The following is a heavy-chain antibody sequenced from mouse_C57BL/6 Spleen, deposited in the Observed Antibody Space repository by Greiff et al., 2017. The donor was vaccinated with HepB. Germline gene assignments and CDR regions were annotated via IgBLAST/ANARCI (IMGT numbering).Heavy chain of an antibody. Sequence: DVQLVESGGGLVKPGGSLKLSCAASGFTFSDYGMHWVRQAPEKGLEWVAYISSGSSTIYYADTVKGRFTISRDNAKNTLFLQMTSLRSEDTAMYYCARRYYYGSYWYLDVWGTGTTVTVSS. J-gene: IGHJ1*03. V-gene: IGHV5-17*01. CDR2: ISSGSSTI. D-gene: IGHD1-1*01. CDR1: GFTFSDYG. CDR3: ARRYYYGSYWYLDV.